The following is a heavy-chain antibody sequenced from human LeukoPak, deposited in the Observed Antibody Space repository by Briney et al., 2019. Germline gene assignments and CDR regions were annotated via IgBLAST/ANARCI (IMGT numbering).Heavy chain of an antibody. J-gene: IGHJ4*02. Sequence: SETLSLTCTVSGDSITTYYWSWVRQAPGQGLECLGYIYISGDTNSNPSLKSRGTLSLDTSKNQFSLRLSSVTAADTAVYYCARGARIFDSWGPGKLVTVSS. CDR1: GDSITTYY. V-gene: IGHV4-4*09. CDR2: IYISGDT. CDR3: ARGARIFDS. D-gene: IGHD2/OR15-2a*01.